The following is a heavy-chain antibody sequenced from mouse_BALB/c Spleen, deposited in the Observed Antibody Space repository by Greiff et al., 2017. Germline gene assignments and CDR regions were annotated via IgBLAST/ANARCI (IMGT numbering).Heavy chain of an antibody. D-gene: IGHD2-1*01. CDR2: ISYDGSN. J-gene: IGHJ3*01. CDR3: ARGGGNYPAWFAY. V-gene: IGHV3-6*02. CDR1: GYSITSGYY. Sequence: DVKLQESGPGLVKPSQSLSLTCSVTGYSITSGYYWNWIRQFPGNKLEWMGYISYDGSNNYNPSLKNRISITRDTSKNQFFLKLNSVTTEDTATYYCARGGGNYPAWFAYWGQGTLVTVSA.